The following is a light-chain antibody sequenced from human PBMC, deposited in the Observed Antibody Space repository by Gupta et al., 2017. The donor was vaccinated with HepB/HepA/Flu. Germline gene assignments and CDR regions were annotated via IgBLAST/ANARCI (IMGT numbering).Light chain of an antibody. CDR1: QSVSSSN. V-gene: IGKV3-20*01. CDR3: QQYGSSPLYT. Sequence: TVLPQSPHPLSLSPGERATLSCRASQSVSSSNLAWYQQTPGQAPRLLIYGASSRATGIPDRFSGSGSGTDFTLTISRLEPEDFAVYSCQQYGSSPLYTFGQGTKLEIK. CDR2: GAS. J-gene: IGKJ2*01.